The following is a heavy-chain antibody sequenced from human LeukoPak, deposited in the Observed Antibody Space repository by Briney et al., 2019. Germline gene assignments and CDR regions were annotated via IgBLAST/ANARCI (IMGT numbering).Heavy chain of an antibody. D-gene: IGHD2-2*01. Sequence: SVKVSCKASGGTFSSYAISWVRQAPGQGLEWMGGIIPIFGTANYAQKFQGRVTITADESTSTAYMELSSLRSEDTAVHYCARCAYQLRLKTILYYYYYYMDVWGKGTTVTVSS. J-gene: IGHJ6*03. CDR2: IIPIFGTA. V-gene: IGHV1-69*13. CDR3: ARCAYQLRLKTILYYYYYYMDV. CDR1: GGTFSSYA.